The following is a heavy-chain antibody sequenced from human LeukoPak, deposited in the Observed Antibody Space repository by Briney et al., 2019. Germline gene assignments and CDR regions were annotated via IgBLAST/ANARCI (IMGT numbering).Heavy chain of an antibody. V-gene: IGHV3-7*01. CDR1: GFTFRNYW. CDR3: ARDSSSWYDY. CDR2: IKQDGSEK. J-gene: IGHJ4*02. D-gene: IGHD6-13*01. Sequence: GGSLRLSCAASGFTFRNYWMSWVRQAPGKGLEWVANIKQDGSEKNYVDSVKGRFTISRVNAKNSVYLQMNSLSVEDTAMYYCARDSSSWYDYWGQGTPVSVSS.